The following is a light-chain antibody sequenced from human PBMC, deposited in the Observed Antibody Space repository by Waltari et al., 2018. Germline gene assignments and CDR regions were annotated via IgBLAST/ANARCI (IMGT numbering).Light chain of an antibody. V-gene: IGLV4-69*01. Sequence: LVLTQSPSASASLGASVKLTCTLSSGYSSNVIAWLQQQPGKGPRYLMKVNSDGSHRKGDDIPDRLSASKSGTECQLTISSLQSEDEADYFCQTGGHGTWVFGGGTKLTVL. CDR3: QTGGHGTWV. CDR1: SGYSSNV. J-gene: IGLJ3*02. CDR2: VNSDGSH.